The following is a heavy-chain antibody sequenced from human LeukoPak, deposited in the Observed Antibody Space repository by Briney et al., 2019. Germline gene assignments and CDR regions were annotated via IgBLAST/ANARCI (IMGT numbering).Heavy chain of an antibody. Sequence: PGGSLRLSCAASGFTFSSYGMHWVRQAPGKGLEWVAVIWYDGSNKYYADSVKGRFTISRDNSKNTLYLQMNSLRAEDTAVYYCARDRKMVVVPAAPPFFDYWGQGTLVTVSS. CDR3: ARDRKMVVVPAAPPFFDY. D-gene: IGHD2-2*01. CDR2: IWYDGSNK. V-gene: IGHV3-33*01. CDR1: GFTFSSYG. J-gene: IGHJ4*02.